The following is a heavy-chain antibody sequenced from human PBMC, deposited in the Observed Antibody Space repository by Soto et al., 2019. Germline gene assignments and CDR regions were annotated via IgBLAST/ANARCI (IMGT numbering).Heavy chain of an antibody. V-gene: IGHV4-59*01. J-gene: IGHJ6*02. CDR3: ALYYDFWSVSNPRENYYGMYV. Sequence: SETLSLTCTVSCGSISSYYWSWIRQPPGKGLEWIGYIYYSGSTNYNPSLKSRVTISVDTSKNQFSLKLSSVTAADTAVYYCALYYDFWSVSNPRENYYGMYVWAQGTTVPVSS. D-gene: IGHD3-3*01. CDR1: CGSISSYY. CDR2: IYYSGST.